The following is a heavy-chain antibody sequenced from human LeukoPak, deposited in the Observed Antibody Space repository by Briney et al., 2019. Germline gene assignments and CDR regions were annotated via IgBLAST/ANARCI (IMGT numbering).Heavy chain of an antibody. CDR3: ARGSITSWGFDP. Sequence: ASVKVSCKASGYTFTSYDINWVRQATGQGLEWMGWVNANSGDTGSAQKFQGRVTISRNTSMSTAYMELSSLRSEDTAIYYCARGSITSWGFDPWGQGTLVTVSS. CDR2: VNANSGDT. J-gene: IGHJ5*02. V-gene: IGHV1-8*03. CDR1: GYTFTSYD. D-gene: IGHD2-2*01.